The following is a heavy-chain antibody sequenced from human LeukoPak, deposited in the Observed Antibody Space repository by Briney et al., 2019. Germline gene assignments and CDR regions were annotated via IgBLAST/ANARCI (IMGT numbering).Heavy chain of an antibody. CDR1: GFTFSTHD. D-gene: IGHD5-18*01. CDR3: ARRYGSNYGPLAF. CDR2: IGTAGDT. J-gene: IGHJ4*02. Sequence: LAGGSLRLSCAASGFTFSTHDMHWVRQATGKGLEWVSPIGTAGDTYYPGSVKGRFTVSREDGKNSLYLQMNSLRAGDTAVYYCARRYGSNYGPLAFWGQGTLVTVSS. V-gene: IGHV3-13*01.